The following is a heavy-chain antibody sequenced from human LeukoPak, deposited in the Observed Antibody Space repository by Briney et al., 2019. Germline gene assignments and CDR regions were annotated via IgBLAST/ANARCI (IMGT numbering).Heavy chain of an antibody. CDR1: GGSFSGYY. CDR2: INHSGST. J-gene: IGHJ5*02. D-gene: IGHD3-16*02. V-gene: IGHV4-34*01. Sequence: SETLSLTCAVYGGSFSGYYWSWIRQPPGKGLEWIGEINHSGSTNYNPSLKSRVTISVDTSKNQFSLKLSSVTAADTAVYYCARVVVGPSGQGTLVTVSP. CDR3: ARVVVGP.